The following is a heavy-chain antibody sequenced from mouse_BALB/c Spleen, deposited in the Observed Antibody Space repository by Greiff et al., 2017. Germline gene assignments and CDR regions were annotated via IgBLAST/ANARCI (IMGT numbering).Heavy chain of an antibody. J-gene: IGHJ3*01. CDR1: GFTFSSFG. D-gene: IGHD1-1*01. V-gene: IGHV5-17*02. CDR3: ARDRDYGSSSWFAY. Sequence: DVKLVESGGGLVQPGGSRKLSCAASGFTFSSFGMHWVRQAPEKGLEWVAYISSGSSTIYYADTVKGRFTISRDNPKNTLFLQMTSLRSEDTAMYYCARDRDYGSSSWFAYWGQGTLVTVSA. CDR2: ISSGSSTI.